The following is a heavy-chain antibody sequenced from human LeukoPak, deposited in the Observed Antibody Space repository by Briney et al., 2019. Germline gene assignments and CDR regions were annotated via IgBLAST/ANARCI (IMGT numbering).Heavy chain of an antibody. V-gene: IGHV3-23*01. J-gene: IGHJ1*01. CDR2: ISGSGGST. CDR3: AKGRSSGWYPPRYFQH. D-gene: IGHD6-19*01. Sequence: TGGSLRLSCAASGFTFSSYAMSWVRPAPGKGLEWVSAISGSGGSTYYADSVKGRFTISRDNSKNMLYLQMNSLRAEDTAVYYCAKGRSSGWYPPRYFQHWGQGTLVTVSS. CDR1: GFTFSSYA.